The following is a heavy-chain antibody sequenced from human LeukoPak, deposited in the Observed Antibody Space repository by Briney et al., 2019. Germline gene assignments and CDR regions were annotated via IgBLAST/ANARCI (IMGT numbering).Heavy chain of an antibody. J-gene: IGHJ6*02. CDR2: ITWNGGTL. CDR1: GFTFDDYA. Sequence: GRSLRLSCAASGFTFDDYAMHWVRQAPGKGLEWVSGITWNGGTLGYADSVKGRFTISRDNSKNTLYLQMNSLRAEDTAVYYCARDLDDSSGYYYVGYYYYGMDVWGQGTTVTVSS. D-gene: IGHD3-22*01. CDR3: ARDLDDSSGYYYVGYYYYGMDV. V-gene: IGHV3-9*01.